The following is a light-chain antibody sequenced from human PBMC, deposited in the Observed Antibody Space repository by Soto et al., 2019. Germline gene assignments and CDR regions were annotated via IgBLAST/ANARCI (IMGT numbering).Light chain of an antibody. Sequence: IVMTQSPLSLPVTPGEPASISCRSSQSLLYSNGYNYLDWYLQRPGQSPQLLIYLGSNRAPGVPDRFSGSGSGTDFTLKISRVEAEDVGVYYCMQGLQDLTFGQGTRLEIK. CDR1: QSLLYSNGYNY. V-gene: IGKV2-28*01. J-gene: IGKJ5*01. CDR3: MQGLQDLT. CDR2: LGS.